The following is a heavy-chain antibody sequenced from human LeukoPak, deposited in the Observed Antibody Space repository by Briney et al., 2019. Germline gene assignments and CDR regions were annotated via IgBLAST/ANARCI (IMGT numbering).Heavy chain of an antibody. CDR3: ARGSSTWHLDY. D-gene: IGHD6-13*01. J-gene: IGHJ4*02. CDR2: ISSSGSTI. Sequence: GGSLRLSCAASGFTFSSYEMNWVRQAPGKGLEWVSYISSSGSTIYYADSVKGRFTISRDNAKNSLYLQMNSLRAEDTAVYYCARGSSTWHLDYWGQGTLVTVSS. CDR1: GFTFSSYE. V-gene: IGHV3-48*03.